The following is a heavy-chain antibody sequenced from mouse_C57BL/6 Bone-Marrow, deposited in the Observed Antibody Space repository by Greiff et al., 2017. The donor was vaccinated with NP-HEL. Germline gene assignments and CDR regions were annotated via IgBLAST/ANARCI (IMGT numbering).Heavy chain of an antibody. Sequence: EVKLVESGGGLVQPGGSMKLSCAASGFTFSDAWMDWVRQSPEKGLEWVAEIRNKANNHATYYAESVKGRFTISRDDSKSSVYLQMNSLRAEDTGIYFCTRRTTYGVDYWGQGTTLTVSS. D-gene: IGHD5-5*01. J-gene: IGHJ2*01. CDR3: TRRTTYGVDY. CDR1: GFTFSDAW. V-gene: IGHV6-6*01. CDR2: IRNKANNHAT.